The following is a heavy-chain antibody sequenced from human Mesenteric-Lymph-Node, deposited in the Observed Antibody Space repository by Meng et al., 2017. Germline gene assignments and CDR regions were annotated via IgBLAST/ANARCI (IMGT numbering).Heavy chain of an antibody. Sequence: QGQLPQSGPGLVKPSQTLSLTCAISGDSVSSNSAAWNWIRQSPSRGLEWLGRTFYRSKWSNEYAVSVKSRITINPDTSKNQFFLQLNSVTPEDTAVYYCARVGWRQWSFDLWGRGTLVTVSS. CDR1: GDSVSSNSAA. D-gene: IGHD5-18*01. CDR3: ARVGWRQWSFDL. CDR2: TFYRSKWSN. V-gene: IGHV6-1*01. J-gene: IGHJ2*01.